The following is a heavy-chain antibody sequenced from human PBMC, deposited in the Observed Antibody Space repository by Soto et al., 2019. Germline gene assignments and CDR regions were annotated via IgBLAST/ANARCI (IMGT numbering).Heavy chain of an antibody. CDR3: ARRITAAGAYDY. Sequence: GGSLRLSCAASGFTFSSSWMSWVRQAAGKGLEWVANIKQDGSEKYYVDSVKGRFTISRDNAKNSLYLQMNSLRAEDTAVYYCARRITAAGAYDYRGQGTLVTGSS. D-gene: IGHD6-13*01. J-gene: IGHJ4*02. CDR1: GFTFSSSW. CDR2: IKQDGSEK. V-gene: IGHV3-7*01.